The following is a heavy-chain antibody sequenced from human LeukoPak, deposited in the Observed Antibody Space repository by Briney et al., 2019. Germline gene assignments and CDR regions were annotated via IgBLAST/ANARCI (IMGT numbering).Heavy chain of an antibody. CDR3: ARDKYSNGWYGLDY. D-gene: IGHD6-19*01. CDR1: GGSISSYY. Sequence: PSETLSLTCTVSGGSISSYYWSWIRQPPGKGLKWIGYIYYSGSTNYNPSLKSRVTISVDSSKNQFSLKLSSVTAADTAVYYCARDKYSNGWYGLDYWGQGTRVTVSS. V-gene: IGHV4-59*01. J-gene: IGHJ4*02. CDR2: IYYSGST.